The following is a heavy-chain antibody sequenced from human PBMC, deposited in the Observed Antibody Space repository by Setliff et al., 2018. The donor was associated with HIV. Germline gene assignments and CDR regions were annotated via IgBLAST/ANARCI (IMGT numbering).Heavy chain of an antibody. CDR1: GYSISGGYY. J-gene: IGHJ4*02. Sequence: SETLSLTCAVSGYSISGGYYWGWVRQPPEKGLEWIGSFYHSGSTYYNPSLKSRVTISVDTSKNQFSLKLSSVTAADTAVYYCARAPITIFGVIIIPVYFDYWGQGTLVTVSS. CDR3: ARAPITIFGVIIIPVYFDY. D-gene: IGHD3-3*01. V-gene: IGHV4-38-2*01. CDR2: FYHSGST.